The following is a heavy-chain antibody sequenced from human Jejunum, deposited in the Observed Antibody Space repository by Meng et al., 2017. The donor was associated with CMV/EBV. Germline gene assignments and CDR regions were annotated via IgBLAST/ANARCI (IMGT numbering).Heavy chain of an antibody. V-gene: IGHV3-74*01. Sequence: RLSCAASGFTFRHYWMHWVRQAPGKGLVWVSRINSDGSSTTYADSVKGRLTISRDNAKNTLYLQMNSLRAEDTAVYYCARGIGESWGQGALVTVSS. D-gene: IGHD2/OR15-2a*01. J-gene: IGHJ4*02. CDR2: INSDGSST. CDR3: ARGIGES. CDR1: GFTFRHYW.